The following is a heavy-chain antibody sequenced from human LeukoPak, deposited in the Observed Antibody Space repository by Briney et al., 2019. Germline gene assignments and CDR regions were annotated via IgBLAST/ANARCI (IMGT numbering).Heavy chain of an antibody. V-gene: IGHV4-34*12. CDR1: GGSLSGYY. J-gene: IGHJ4*02. Sequence: SETPSLTSADSGGSLSGYYWSWIRQPPGKGLEWIGEIIHSGSTKYNPPPKRRVNIPVETTKTQFHLNLSSITAAATAAYYCARVRMVYSSSWYVLSYFVYWGQGTLVTVSS. CDR2: IIHSGST. D-gene: IGHD6-13*01. CDR3: ARVRMVYSSSWYVLSYFVY.